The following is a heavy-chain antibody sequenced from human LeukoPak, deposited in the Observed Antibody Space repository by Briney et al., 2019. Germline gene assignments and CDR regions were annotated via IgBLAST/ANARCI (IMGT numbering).Heavy chain of an antibody. CDR3: ARDRPDSSGYFGD. V-gene: IGHV3-33*01. CDR2: IWCDGSNK. J-gene: IGHJ4*02. CDR1: GFTFSSYG. D-gene: IGHD3-22*01. Sequence: PARSLSCSCAASGFTFSSYGMQWVRQAPGKGLELVVVIWCDGSNKYYAYSVKGRFTISRDNSKNTLYLQMSRRRAEDTAAYYCARDRPDSSGYFGDWGQGTLVTVSS.